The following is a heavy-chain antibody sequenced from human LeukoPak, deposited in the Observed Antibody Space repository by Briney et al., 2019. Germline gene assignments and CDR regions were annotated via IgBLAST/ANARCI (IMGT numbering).Heavy chain of an antibody. CDR3: ARELGYSSSYFGY. CDR1: GYTFTGYY. Sequence: ASVKVSCKASGYTFTGYYIHWVRQAPGQGLEWMGWINPNINGTNYAQKLQGRVTTTTDTSTSTAYMELRSLRSDDTAVYYCARELGYSSSYFGYWGQGTLVTVSS. CDR2: INPNINGT. D-gene: IGHD6-6*01. V-gene: IGHV1-2*02. J-gene: IGHJ4*02.